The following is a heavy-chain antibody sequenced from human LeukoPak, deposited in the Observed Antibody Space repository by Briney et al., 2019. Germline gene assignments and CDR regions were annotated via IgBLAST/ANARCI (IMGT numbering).Heavy chain of an antibody. CDR1: GYSFPSYW. Sequence: AESLKISCKGSGYSFPSYWITWVRQMPGKSLEWMGRIDRSDSYTNYSPSFQGHVTISADKSISTAYLQWSSLKASDTAMYYCARSYSGYDYLDYWGQGTLVTVSS. D-gene: IGHD5-12*01. J-gene: IGHJ4*02. V-gene: IGHV5-10-1*01. CDR2: IDRSDSYT. CDR3: ARSYSGYDYLDY.